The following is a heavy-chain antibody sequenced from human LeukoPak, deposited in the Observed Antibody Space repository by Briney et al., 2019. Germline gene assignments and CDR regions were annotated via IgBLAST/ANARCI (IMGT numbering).Heavy chain of an antibody. V-gene: IGHV4-39*07. J-gene: IGHJ2*01. CDR3: AKTYYYDSSGYYLYWYFDL. D-gene: IGHD3-22*01. CDR2: IYYSGST. CDR1: GGSISSSSYY. Sequence: SETLSLTCAVSGGSISSSSYYWGWIRQPPGKGLEWIASIYYSGSTYYNPSLKSRVTISVDTSKNQFSLKLSSVTAADTAVYYCAKTYYYDSSGYYLYWYFDLWGRGTLVTVSS.